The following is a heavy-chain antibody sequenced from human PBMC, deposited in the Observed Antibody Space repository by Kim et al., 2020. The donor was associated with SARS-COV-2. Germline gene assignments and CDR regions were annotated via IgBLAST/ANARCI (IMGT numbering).Heavy chain of an antibody. J-gene: IGHJ6*02. Sequence: YAYSENGRFPISRDTSQNTRQRQMDSLRPEDTAVYYCAKGRATSNYGMDVWGQGTTVTVSS. V-gene: IGHV3-23*01. CDR3: AKGRATSNYGMDV.